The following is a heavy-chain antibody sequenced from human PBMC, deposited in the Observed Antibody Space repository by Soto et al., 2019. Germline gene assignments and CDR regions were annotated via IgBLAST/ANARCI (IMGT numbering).Heavy chain of an antibody. CDR3: ARDLWRVNPHYFDY. J-gene: IGHJ4*02. CDR1: GFTFSSYA. CDR2: ISYDGSNK. D-gene: IGHD6-19*01. V-gene: IGHV3-30-3*01. Sequence: QVQLVESGGGVVQPGRSLRLSCAASGFTFSSYAMHWVRQAPGKGLEWVAVISYDGSNKYYADSVKGRFTISRDNSKNTLYLQMNSLRAEDTAVYYCARDLWRVNPHYFDYWVQGTLVTVSS.